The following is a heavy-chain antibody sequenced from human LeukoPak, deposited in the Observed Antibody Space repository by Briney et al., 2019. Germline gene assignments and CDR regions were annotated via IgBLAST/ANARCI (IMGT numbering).Heavy chain of an antibody. CDR3: ARGNQPLGFFDY. V-gene: IGHV4-4*07. D-gene: IGHD1-14*01. Sequence: SETLSLTCTVSGGSISSYYWSWIRQPAGKGLEWIGRFYTSESSNYNPSLKSRVTMSVDTSNNQFSLKLSSVTAADTAVYYCARGNQPLGFFDYWGQGTLVTVSS. J-gene: IGHJ4*02. CDR2: FYTSESS. CDR1: GGSISSYY.